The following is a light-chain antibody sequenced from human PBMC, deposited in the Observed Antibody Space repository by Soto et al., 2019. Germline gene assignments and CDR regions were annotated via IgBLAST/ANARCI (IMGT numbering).Light chain of an antibody. V-gene: IGKV3-11*01. CDR3: QQRGNWPPIT. CDR1: QSVSSF. CDR2: DAS. Sequence: EIVLTQSPATLSLSPGERATLSCRASQSVSSFLAWYQQKPGQAPRLLIYDASKWATGIPARFRGSGSGTDFTLTISSLEAEDSAVYYCQQRGNWPPITFGQGTRLEIK. J-gene: IGKJ5*01.